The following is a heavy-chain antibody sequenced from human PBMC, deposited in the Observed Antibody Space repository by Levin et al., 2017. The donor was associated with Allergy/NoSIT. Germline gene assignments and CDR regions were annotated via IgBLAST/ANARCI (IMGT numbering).Heavy chain of an antibody. J-gene: IGHJ4*02. CDR2: ISWNSGVI. CDR3: AKDIRGGSKWNYYFDS. CDR1: GFTFEDYA. Sequence: RSGGSLRLSCAASGFTFEDYAMHWVRQAPGKGLEWVSCISWNSGVIGYADSVKGRFTISRDNAKNSLYLQMNSLRPEDTAFYYCAKDIRGGSKWNYYFDSWGQGTLVTVSS. V-gene: IGHV3-9*01. D-gene: IGHD1-7*01.